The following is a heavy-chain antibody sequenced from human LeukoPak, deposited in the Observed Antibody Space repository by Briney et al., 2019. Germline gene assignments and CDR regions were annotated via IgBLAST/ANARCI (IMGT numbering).Heavy chain of an antibody. D-gene: IGHD6-13*01. CDR2: MYSRGDT. Sequence: PGGSLRLSCAASGFSFSNSWMHWVRQAPGKGLEWVSVMYSRGDTYYADSVKGRFTFSRDISKNMLYLQMNGLRPEDTAMYYCARDAPQVPAAGVLASWGQGTLVTVSS. V-gene: IGHV3-53*01. CDR3: ARDAPQVPAAGVLAS. J-gene: IGHJ5*02. CDR1: GFSFSNSW.